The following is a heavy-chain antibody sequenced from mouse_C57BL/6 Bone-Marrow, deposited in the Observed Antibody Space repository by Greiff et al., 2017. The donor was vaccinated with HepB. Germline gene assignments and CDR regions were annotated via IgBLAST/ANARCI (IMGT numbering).Heavy chain of an antibody. Sequence: EVQVLESGGGLVQPGGSLKLSCAASGFTFSDYYMYWVRQTPEKRLEWVAYISNGGGSTYYPDTVKGRFTISRDNAKNTLYLQMSRLKSEDRAMYYCERGTCPFGHWGHGTLVSVSA. CDR1: GFTFSDYY. D-gene: IGHD2-14*01. J-gene: IGHJ3*01. V-gene: IGHV5-12*01. CDR3: ERGTCPFGH. CDR2: ISNGGGST.